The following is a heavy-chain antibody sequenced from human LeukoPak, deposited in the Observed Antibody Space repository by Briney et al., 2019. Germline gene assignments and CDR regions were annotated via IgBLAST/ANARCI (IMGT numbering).Heavy chain of an antibody. CDR2: INHSGST. Sequence: SETLSLTCAVYGGPFSGYYWRWIRQPPGKGLEWIGEINHSGSTNYNPSLKSRVTISVDTSKNQFSLKLSSVTAADTAVYYCARGRGYDILTGSNFDYWGQGTLVTVSS. D-gene: IGHD3-9*01. J-gene: IGHJ4*02. CDR3: ARGRGYDILTGSNFDY. CDR1: GGPFSGYY. V-gene: IGHV4-34*01.